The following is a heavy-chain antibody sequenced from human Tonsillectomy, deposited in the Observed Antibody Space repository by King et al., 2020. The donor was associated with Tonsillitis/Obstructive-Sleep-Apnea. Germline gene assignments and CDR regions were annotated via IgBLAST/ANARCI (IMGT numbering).Heavy chain of an antibody. CDR1: GFTFSSYS. J-gene: IGHJ4*02. CDR3: AAPCPCGGDCYLDY. V-gene: IGHV3-21*01. Sequence: EVQLVESGGGLVKPGGSLRLSCAASGFTFSSYSMNWVRQAPGKGLEWVSSISSSSSYIYYDDSVKGRFTITTENAKNSLYLQMNSLRAEDTAVYYCAAPCPCGGDCYLDYCGQRTLVTVSS. D-gene: IGHD2-21*02. CDR2: ISSSSSYI.